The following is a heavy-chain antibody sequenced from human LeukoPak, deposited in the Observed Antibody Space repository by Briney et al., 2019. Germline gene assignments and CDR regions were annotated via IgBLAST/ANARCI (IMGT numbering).Heavy chain of an antibody. Sequence: GASVKVSCKASGGTFSSYAISWVRQAPGQGLEWMGGIIPIFGTANYAQKFQGRVTITADESTSTAYMELSSLRSEDTAVYYCARDGRGEQWLVPGYWGQGTLVTVSS. V-gene: IGHV1-69*13. D-gene: IGHD6-19*01. CDR1: GGTFSSYA. J-gene: IGHJ4*02. CDR3: ARDGRGEQWLVPGY. CDR2: IIPIFGTA.